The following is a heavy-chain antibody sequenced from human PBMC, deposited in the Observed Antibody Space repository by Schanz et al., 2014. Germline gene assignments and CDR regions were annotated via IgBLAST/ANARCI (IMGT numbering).Heavy chain of an antibody. Sequence: QVQLVESGGGLVKPGGSLRLSCAASGFTFRDYYMSWIRQAPGKGLEWVSDISSGSSYANYADSVKGRFTISRDNAKTTLYLHMNTLGAEDTAVYYCARDGDRFYHNYYMDVWGKGTTVTVSS. D-gene: IGHD4-17*01. CDR3: ARDGDRFYHNYYMDV. CDR2: ISSGSSYA. CDR1: GFTFRDYY. V-gene: IGHV3-11*06. J-gene: IGHJ6*03.